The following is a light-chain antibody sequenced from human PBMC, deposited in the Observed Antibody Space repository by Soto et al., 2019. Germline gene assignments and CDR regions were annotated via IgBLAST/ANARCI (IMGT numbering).Light chain of an antibody. CDR2: DAS. CDR3: QQRSNRPMT. V-gene: IGKV3-11*01. J-gene: IGKJ5*01. CDR1: QSVSSY. Sequence: EIVLTQSPATLSLSPGERATLSCRASQSVSSYLAWYQQKPGQAPRLLIYDASNRATGILARFSGSGSGTDFTLTISSLEPEDFAVYYCQQRSNRPMTFGQGTRLEIK.